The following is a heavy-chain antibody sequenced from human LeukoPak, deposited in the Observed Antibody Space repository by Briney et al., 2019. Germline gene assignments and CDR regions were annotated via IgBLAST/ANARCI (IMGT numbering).Heavy chain of an antibody. J-gene: IGHJ4*02. D-gene: IGHD1-26*01. CDR3: ARVKSYIPFFAS. CDR1: GFTFDDSG. CDR2: LKWNGDNI. V-gene: IGHV3-20*01. Sequence: GGTLRLSCAASGFTFDDSGLTWVRQAPGKGLEWVSGLKWNGDNIRYADSVKGRSTTSRHTSKNTLYLQLSSLRAEHTAVYDCARVKSYIPFFASWGQGDLVTVSS.